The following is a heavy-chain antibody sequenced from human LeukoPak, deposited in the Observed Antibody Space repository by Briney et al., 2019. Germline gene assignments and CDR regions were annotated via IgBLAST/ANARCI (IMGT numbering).Heavy chain of an antibody. Sequence: TSQTLSLTCAISGDSVSSNNAAWNWIRQPPSRGLEWLGRTYHRSTWYDDYVVSVRSRLTITPDISKNQVSLQLNSVTPEDTGVYYCTREVAGTGGFDYWGQGITVTVSS. V-gene: IGHV6-1*01. J-gene: IGHJ4*02. CDR1: GDSVSSNNAA. CDR2: TYHRSTWYD. D-gene: IGHD6-13*01. CDR3: TREVAGTGGFDY.